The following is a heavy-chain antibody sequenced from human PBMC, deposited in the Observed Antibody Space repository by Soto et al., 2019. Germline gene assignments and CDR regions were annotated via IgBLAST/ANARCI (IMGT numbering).Heavy chain of an antibody. V-gene: IGHV4-59*08. CDR1: GGSISSYY. CDR3: ARLNLGSGEILFDY. D-gene: IGHD1-7*01. CDR2: IYYSGST. Sequence: PSDTLSLTCTVSGGSISSYYWSWIRQPPGKGLEWIGYIYYSGSTNYNPSLKSRVTISVDTSKNQFSLKLSSVTAADTAVYYCARLNLGSGEILFDYWGQGTLVTVSS. J-gene: IGHJ4*02.